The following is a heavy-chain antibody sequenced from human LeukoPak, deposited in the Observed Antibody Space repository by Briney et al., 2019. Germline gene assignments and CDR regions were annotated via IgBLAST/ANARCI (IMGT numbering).Heavy chain of an antibody. CDR1: GFTFSSYS. D-gene: IGHD3-16*01. CDR3: ASQSFARFDP. J-gene: IGHJ5*02. CDR2: ISSSSSYI. V-gene: IGHV3-21*01. Sequence: GGSLRLSCAASGFTFSSYSMNWVRQAPGKGLEWVSSISSSSSYIYYADSVKGRFTISRDNSRNSLFLQMSSLRVEDTAVYYCASQSFARFDPWGQGTLVTASS.